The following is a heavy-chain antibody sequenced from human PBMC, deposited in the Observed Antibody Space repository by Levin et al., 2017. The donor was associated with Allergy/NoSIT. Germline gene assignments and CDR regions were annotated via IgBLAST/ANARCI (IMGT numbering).Heavy chain of an antibody. CDR2: INGGNGNT. V-gene: IGHV1-3*01. CDR1: GYTFTNYA. CDR3: ARSKIFGKVIAGYLDY. J-gene: IGHJ4*02. D-gene: IGHD3-3*01. Sequence: ASVKVSCKASGYTFTNYAMHWVRQAPGQRLEWMGWINGGNGNTKYSQKFQGRVTIFSDTSASTAYMELSTLRSEDTAVYYCARSKIFGKVIAGYLDYWGQGTLVTVSS.